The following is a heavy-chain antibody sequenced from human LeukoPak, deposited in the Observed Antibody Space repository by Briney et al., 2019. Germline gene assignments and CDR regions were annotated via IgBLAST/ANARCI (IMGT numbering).Heavy chain of an antibody. CDR2: IYFSGST. CDR1: GGSVNSGGYY. D-gene: IGHD3-22*01. J-gene: IGHJ4*02. V-gene: IGHV4-31*03. Sequence: PSETLSLTCTVSGGSVNSGGYYWSWIRQYPGRRLEWIGYIYFSGSTFYNPSFESRVFISLDTSKNQFSLRLSSVTAADTAIYYCARQPPGSGYQYRYYFDYWGQGTLVTVSS. CDR3: ARQPPGSGYQYRYYFDY.